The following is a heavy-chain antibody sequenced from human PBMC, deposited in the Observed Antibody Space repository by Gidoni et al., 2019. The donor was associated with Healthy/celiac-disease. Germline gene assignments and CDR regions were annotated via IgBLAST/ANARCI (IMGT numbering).Heavy chain of an antibody. CDR3: ASSPREYYYDSSGYYSYYFDY. Sequence: QVQLQQWGAGLLKPSDTLSLTCAVYGGSFSGYYWSWTRQPPGTGLGWIREIKHSGSTNDNPSLKSRVTISVDTSKNQFSLKMSSVTAADTAVYYCASSPREYYYDSSGYYSYYFDYWGQGTLVTVSS. CDR1: GGSFSGYY. V-gene: IGHV4-34*01. CDR2: IKHSGST. J-gene: IGHJ4*02. D-gene: IGHD3-22*01.